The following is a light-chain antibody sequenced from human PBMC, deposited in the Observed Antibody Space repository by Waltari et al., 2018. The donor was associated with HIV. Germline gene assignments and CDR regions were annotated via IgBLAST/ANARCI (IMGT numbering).Light chain of an antibody. CDR1: KGISSY. CDR2: AAS. J-gene: IGKJ1*01. V-gene: IGKV1-27*01. CDR3: QKYNSAPRT. Sequence: DIQMTQSPSSLSASVGDRVTITCRASKGISSYLAWYQQKPGKVPKLLIYAASTLQSAVPSPFSVSGSGTDFTLTISSLQPEDVATYYCQKYNSAPRTSGQGTRVEIK.